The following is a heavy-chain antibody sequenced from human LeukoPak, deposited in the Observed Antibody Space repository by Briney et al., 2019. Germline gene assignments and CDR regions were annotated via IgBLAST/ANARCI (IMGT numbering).Heavy chain of an antibody. V-gene: IGHV1-24*01. CDR2: FDHEDGKT. CDR3: AGPTGPYDS. J-gene: IGHJ5*01. Sequence: ASVKVSCKVSGHAVTEFSIHWVRQAPGKGLEWLGGFDHEDGKTVYAQSFQGRLTMTEDTSTDTAYMELDRLTSDDTAVYFCAGPTGPYDSWGQGTLVIVSS. CDR1: GHAVTEFS. D-gene: IGHD2-8*02.